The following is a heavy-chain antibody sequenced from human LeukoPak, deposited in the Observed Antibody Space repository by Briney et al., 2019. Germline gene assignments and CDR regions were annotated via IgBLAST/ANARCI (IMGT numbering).Heavy chain of an antibody. CDR3: AKDQKNIVVVITIDY. J-gene: IGHJ4*02. CDR1: GFTFSSYA. CDR2: ISGSGGST. V-gene: IGHV3-23*01. Sequence: GGSLRLSCAASGFTFSSYAMSWVRQAPGKGLEWVSAISGSGGSTYYADSVKDRFTISRDNSKNTLYLQMNSPRAEDTAVYYCAKDQKNIVVVITIDYWGQGTLVTVSS. D-gene: IGHD3-22*01.